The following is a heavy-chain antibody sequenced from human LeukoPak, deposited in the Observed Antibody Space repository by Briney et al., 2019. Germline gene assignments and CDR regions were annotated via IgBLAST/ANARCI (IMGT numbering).Heavy chain of an antibody. CDR2: ISSSSSYI. J-gene: IGHJ4*02. CDR1: GFTFSSYS. CDR3: ARAWLASFDY. Sequence: GGSLRLSCAASGFTFSSYSMNWVRQAPGKGLEWVSSISSSSSYIYYADSVKGRFTISRDNAKNSLYLQMNGLRAEDTAVYYCARAWLASFDYWGQGTLVTVSS. D-gene: IGHD6-19*01. V-gene: IGHV3-21*01.